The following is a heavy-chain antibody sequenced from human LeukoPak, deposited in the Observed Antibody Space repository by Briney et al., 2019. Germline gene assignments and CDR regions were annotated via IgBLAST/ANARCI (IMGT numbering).Heavy chain of an antibody. CDR3: ARGPYDNSGYYFVY. V-gene: IGHV3-74*01. CDR2: INTDGSVT. J-gene: IGHJ4*02. Sequence: GGSLRLSCAASGFTFSSHWMHWVRQAPGKGLVWVSRINTDGSVTTYADSVKGRFTISRDNAKNTLYLQMNSLRAEDTAMYYCARGPYDNSGYYFVYWGQGTLVTVSS. CDR1: GFTFSSHW. D-gene: IGHD3-22*01.